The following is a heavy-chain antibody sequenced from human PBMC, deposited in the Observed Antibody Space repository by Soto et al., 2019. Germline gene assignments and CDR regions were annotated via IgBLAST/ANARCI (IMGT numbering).Heavy chain of an antibody. CDR2: ISYNGRNK. CDR3: ARDSVRDYLYYYYGMDV. J-gene: IGHJ6*02. D-gene: IGHD4-17*01. Sequence: PGGSLRLSCAASGFTFSFYAMHWVRQAPGKGLEWVAVISYNGRNKQYVDSVKGRFTISRDNSQDTLYLQMDSLRPDDTAVYYCARDSVRDYLYYYYGMDVWGQGTTVTVSS. V-gene: IGHV3-30*04. CDR1: GFTFSFYA.